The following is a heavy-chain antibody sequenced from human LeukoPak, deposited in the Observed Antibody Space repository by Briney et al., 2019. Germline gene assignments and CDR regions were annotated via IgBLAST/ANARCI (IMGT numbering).Heavy chain of an antibody. D-gene: IGHD6-13*01. CDR2: INPKSGRT. J-gene: IGHJ4*02. CDR1: GYTFTSSD. V-gene: IGHV1-8*01. Sequence: GASVKVSCKASGYTFTSSDINWVRQATGQGLEWMVWINPKSGRTGYAKKFQARVSMTMNTSISTAYMEVSSLRFEDTAVYYCARGRSGLAAAGTYDYWGQGALITVSS. CDR3: ARGRSGLAAAGTYDY.